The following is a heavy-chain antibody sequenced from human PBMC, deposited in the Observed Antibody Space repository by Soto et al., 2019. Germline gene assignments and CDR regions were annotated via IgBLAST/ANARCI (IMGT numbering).Heavy chain of an antibody. D-gene: IGHD3-22*01. CDR1: GGSISSSSYY. CDR2: IDYSGST. Sequence: QLQLQESGPGLVKPSETLSLTCTVSGGSISSSSYYWGWIRQPPGKGLEWIGSIDYSGSTYYNPSLKSRVTMSVDTSKNQSSLKLSSVTAADTTVYYCARHLRNYDSSGYYPGEDYWGQGTLVTVSS. V-gene: IGHV4-39*01. J-gene: IGHJ4*02. CDR3: ARHLRNYDSSGYYPGEDY.